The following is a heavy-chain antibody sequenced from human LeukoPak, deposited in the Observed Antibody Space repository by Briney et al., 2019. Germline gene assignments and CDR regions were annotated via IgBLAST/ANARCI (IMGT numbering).Heavy chain of an antibody. CDR1: GYTFTGYY. D-gene: IGHD2-2*02. J-gene: IGHJ6*03. CDR3: ARVRYCSSTSCYSYYYYMDV. V-gene: IGHV1-2*02. CDR2: INPNSGGT. Sequence: ASVKVSCKASGYTFTGYYMHWVRQAPGQGLEWMGWINPNSGGTNYAQKFQGRVTMTRDTSISTAYMELSRLRSDDTAVYYCARVRYCSSTSCYSYYYYMDVWGKGTTVTVSS.